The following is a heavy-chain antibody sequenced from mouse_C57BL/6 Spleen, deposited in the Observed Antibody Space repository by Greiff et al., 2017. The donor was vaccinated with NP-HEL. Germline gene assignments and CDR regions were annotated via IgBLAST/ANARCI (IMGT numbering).Heavy chain of an antibody. CDR2: IHPNSGST. D-gene: IGHD4-1*01. CDR3: AREGGDWAYYFDY. Sequence: QVQLQQPGAELVKPGASVKLSRKASGYTFTSYWMHWVKQRPGQGLEWIGMIHPNSGSTNYNEKFKSKATLTVDKSSSTAYMQLSSLTSEDSAVYYCAREGGDWAYYFDYWGQGTTLTVSS. J-gene: IGHJ2*01. CDR1: GYTFTSYW. V-gene: IGHV1-64*01.